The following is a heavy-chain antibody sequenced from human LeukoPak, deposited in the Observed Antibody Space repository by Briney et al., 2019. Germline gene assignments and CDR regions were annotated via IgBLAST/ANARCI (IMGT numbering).Heavy chain of an antibody. CDR2: IYYSGST. D-gene: IGHD3-3*01. V-gene: IGHV4-30-4*08. J-gene: IGHJ5*02. CDR3: ARSAYYDLWNEYKEDWFDP. CDR1: GGSISSRDYY. Sequence: SQTLSLTCTVSGGSISSRDYYWTWIRQPPGKGLEWIGYIYYSGSTYYNTSLKSRITISLDMSKNQFSLKLSSVTAADTAVYYCARSAYYDLWNEYKEDWFDPWGQGTLVTVSS.